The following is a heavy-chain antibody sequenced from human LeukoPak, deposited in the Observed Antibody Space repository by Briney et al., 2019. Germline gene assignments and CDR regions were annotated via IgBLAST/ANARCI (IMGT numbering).Heavy chain of an antibody. V-gene: IGHV3-15*01. CDR2: IKSKTDGGTT. Sequence: GGSLRLSCAASGFTFSNAWTNWVRQAPGKGLEWVGRIKSKTDGGTTDYAAPVKGRFTISRDDSKNTLYLQMNSLKTEDTAIYYCTTDQYSGTMTFDHWGQGTLVTVSS. D-gene: IGHD3-22*01. CDR3: TTDQYSGTMTFDH. J-gene: IGHJ4*02. CDR1: GFTFSNAW.